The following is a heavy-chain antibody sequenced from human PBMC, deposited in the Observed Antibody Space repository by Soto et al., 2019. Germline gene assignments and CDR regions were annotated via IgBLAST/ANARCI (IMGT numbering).Heavy chain of an antibody. D-gene: IGHD6-19*01. CDR3: ARGQYSSGGGYFDY. CDR1: GFTFSSYE. Sequence: GGSLRLSCAASGFTFSSYEMNWVRQAPGKGLEWVSYISSSGSTIYYADSVKGRFTISRDNAKNSLYLQMNSLRAEDKAVYYCARGQYSSGGGYFDYWGQETLVTVSS. V-gene: IGHV3-48*03. J-gene: IGHJ4*02. CDR2: ISSSGSTI.